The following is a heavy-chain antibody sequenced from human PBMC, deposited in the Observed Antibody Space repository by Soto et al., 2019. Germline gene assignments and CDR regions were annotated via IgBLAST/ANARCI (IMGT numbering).Heavy chain of an antibody. CDR1: GFTFSSYS. J-gene: IGHJ6*03. V-gene: IGHV3-21*01. CDR2: ISSSSSYI. D-gene: IGHD2-2*01. CDR3: ASDLVVVPAAILLHSYYMDV. Sequence: GGSLRLSCAASGFTFSSYSMNWVRQAPGKGLEWVSSISSSSSYIYYADSVKGRFTISRDNAKNSLYLQMNSLRAEDTAVYYCASDLVVVPAAILLHSYYMDVWGKGTTVTLSS.